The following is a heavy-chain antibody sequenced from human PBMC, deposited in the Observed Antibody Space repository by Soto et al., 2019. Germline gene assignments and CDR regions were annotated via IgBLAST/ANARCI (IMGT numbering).Heavy chain of an antibody. V-gene: IGHV1-69*13. Sequence: ASGKVSCKASGGTFSSYAISWVRQAPGQGLEWMGGIIPIFGTANYAQKFQGRVTITADESTSTAYMELSSLRSEDTAVYYCATKGGYCSGGSCYYYYYGMDVWAQGTTVTVSS. CDR3: ATKGGYCSGGSCYYYYYGMDV. D-gene: IGHD2-15*01. CDR1: GGTFSSYA. CDR2: IIPIFGTA. J-gene: IGHJ6*02.